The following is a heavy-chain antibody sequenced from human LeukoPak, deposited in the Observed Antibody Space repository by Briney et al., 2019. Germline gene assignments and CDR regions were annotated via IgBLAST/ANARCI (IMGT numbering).Heavy chain of an antibody. J-gene: IGHJ4*02. V-gene: IGHV3-23*01. CDR3: AKDPGGPPGPSFDY. CDR1: GFTFSSCA. D-gene: IGHD2-2*01. CDR2: ISGSGGST. Sequence: PGGSLRLSCAASGFTFSSCAMSWVRQAPGKGLEWVSAISGSGGSTYYADSVKGRFTISRDNSKNTLYLQMNSLRAEDTAVYYCAKDPGGPPGPSFDYWGQGTLVTVSS.